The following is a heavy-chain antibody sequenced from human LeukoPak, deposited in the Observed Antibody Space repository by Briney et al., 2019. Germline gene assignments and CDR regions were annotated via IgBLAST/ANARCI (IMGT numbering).Heavy chain of an antibody. CDR2: IYYSGST. D-gene: IGHD3-22*01. Sequence: SETLSLTCTVSGGSISSYYWSWIRQPPGKGLEWIGYIYYSGSTNYNPSLKSRVTISVDTSKNQFSLKLSPVTAADTAVYYCARHSIAWLLQVHAFDIWGQGTMVTVSS. J-gene: IGHJ3*02. CDR3: ARHSIAWLLQVHAFDI. V-gene: IGHV4-59*08. CDR1: GGSISSYY.